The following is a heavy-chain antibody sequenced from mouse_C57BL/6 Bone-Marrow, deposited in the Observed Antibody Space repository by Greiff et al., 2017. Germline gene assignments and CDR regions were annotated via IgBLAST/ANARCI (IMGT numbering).Heavy chain of an antibody. Sequence: VQLKQPGAELVMPGASVKLSCKASGYTFTSYWMHWVKQRPGQGLEWIGEIDPSDSYTNYNQKFKGKSTLTVDKSSSTAYMQLSSLTSEDSAVYYCAADGYYGFAYWGQGTLVTVSA. CDR2: IDPSDSYT. V-gene: IGHV1-69*01. CDR1: GYTFTSYW. J-gene: IGHJ3*01. CDR3: AADGYYGFAY. D-gene: IGHD2-3*01.